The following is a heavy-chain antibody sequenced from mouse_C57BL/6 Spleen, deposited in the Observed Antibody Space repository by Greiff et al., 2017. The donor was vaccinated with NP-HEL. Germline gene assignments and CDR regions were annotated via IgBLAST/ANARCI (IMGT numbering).Heavy chain of an antibody. V-gene: IGHV3-6*01. CDR3: ARGGLYGNSFAY. CDR2: ISYDGSN. D-gene: IGHD2-1*01. J-gene: IGHJ3*01. CDR1: GYSITSGYY. Sequence: EVQLQQSGPGLVKPSQSLSLTCSVTGYSITSGYYWNWIRQFPGNKLEWMGYISYDGSNNYNPSLKNRISITRDTSKNQFFLKLNSVTTEDTATYYCARGGLYGNSFAYWGQGTLVTVSA.